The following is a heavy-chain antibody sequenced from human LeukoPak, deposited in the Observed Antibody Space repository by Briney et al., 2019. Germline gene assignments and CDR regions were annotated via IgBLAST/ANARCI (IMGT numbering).Heavy chain of an antibody. V-gene: IGHV1-3*01. CDR1: GYTFTSYA. CDR3: ARDRSTGRYYGSGSYDY. Sequence: PEASVNVSCKASGYTFTSYAMHWVRQAPGQRLEWMGWINAGNGDTKYSQNFQGRATITRDTSANTAYLELSSLRSEDTAVYYCARDRSTGRYYGSGSYDYWGQGTLVTVSS. D-gene: IGHD3-10*01. J-gene: IGHJ4*02. CDR2: INAGNGDT.